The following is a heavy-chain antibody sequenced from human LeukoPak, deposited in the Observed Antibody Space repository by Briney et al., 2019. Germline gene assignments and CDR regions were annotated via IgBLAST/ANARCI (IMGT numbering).Heavy chain of an antibody. Sequence: GGSLRLSCAASGFTFSSYEMNWVRQAPGKGLEWVSYISSSGSTIYYADSVKGRFTISRDNAKNSLYLQMNSLRAEDTAVYYCARDAIPGSGWYNIYYYYGMDVWGKGTTVTVSS. J-gene: IGHJ6*04. CDR1: GFTFSSYE. D-gene: IGHD6-19*01. CDR3: ARDAIPGSGWYNIYYYYGMDV. V-gene: IGHV3-48*03. CDR2: ISSSGSTI.